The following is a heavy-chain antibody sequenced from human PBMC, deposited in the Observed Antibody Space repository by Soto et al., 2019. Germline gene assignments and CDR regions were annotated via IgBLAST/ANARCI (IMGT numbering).Heavy chain of an antibody. V-gene: IGHV3-66*01. Sequence: EVQLVESGGDLVQPGGSLRLSCAASGFTVSSNYMSWVRQAPGKGLEWVSVIYSGSNTNYADSVKGRFTISRDNSKTTLYLQMNSLRAEDTAVYYCARGYRVVGAYGAGTFFDYWAQGTLVTVSS. J-gene: IGHJ4*02. CDR3: ARGYRVVGAYGAGTFFDY. D-gene: IGHD2-15*01. CDR2: IYSGSNT. CDR1: GFTVSSNY.